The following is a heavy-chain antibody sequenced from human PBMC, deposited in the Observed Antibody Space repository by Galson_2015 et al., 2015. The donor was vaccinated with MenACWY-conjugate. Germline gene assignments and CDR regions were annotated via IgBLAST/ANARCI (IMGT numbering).Heavy chain of an antibody. CDR1: GFPFNSFT. J-gene: IGHJ4*02. CDR3: AKGLGSRSNNFDY. V-gene: IGHV3-48*01. CDR2: ISNTGTTT. Sequence: LRLSCAASGFPFNSFTMNWVRQAPGKGLEWVSYISNTGTTTYYADSVKGRFIISRDNVKNSLFLQMNSLRAEDTAVYYCAKGLGSRSNNFDYWGQGTLVTVSS. D-gene: IGHD3-10*01.